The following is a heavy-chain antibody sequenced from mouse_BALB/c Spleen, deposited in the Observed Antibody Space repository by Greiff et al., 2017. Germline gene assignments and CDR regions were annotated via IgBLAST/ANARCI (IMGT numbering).Heavy chain of an antibody. CDR2: INPDSSTI. J-gene: IGHJ4*01. Sequence: EVKLLESGGGLVQPGGSLKLSCAASGFDFSRYWMSWVRQAPGKGLEWIGEINPDSSTINYTPSLKDKFIISRDNAKNTLYLQMSKVRSEDTALYYCARWLRYYYAMDYWGQGTSVTVSS. CDR3: ARWLRYYYAMDY. V-gene: IGHV4-1*02. CDR1: GFDFSRYW. D-gene: IGHD2-2*01.